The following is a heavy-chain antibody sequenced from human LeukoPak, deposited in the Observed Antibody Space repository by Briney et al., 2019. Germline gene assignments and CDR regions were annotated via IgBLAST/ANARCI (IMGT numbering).Heavy chain of an antibody. J-gene: IGHJ4*02. Sequence: PGGSLRLSCAASGFTSSSYEMNWVRQAPGKGLEWVSYISSSGSTIYYADSVKGRFTISRDNAKNSLYLQMNSLRAEDTAVYYCVRDLTAVTTGCLRYWGQGTLVTVSS. CDR1: GFTSSSYE. CDR3: VRDLTAVTTGCLRY. CDR2: ISSSGSTI. V-gene: IGHV3-48*03. D-gene: IGHD4-17*01.